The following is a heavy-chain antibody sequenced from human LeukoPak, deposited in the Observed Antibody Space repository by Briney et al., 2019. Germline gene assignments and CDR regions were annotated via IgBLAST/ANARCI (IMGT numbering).Heavy chain of an antibody. CDR2: IYYSGST. J-gene: IGHJ4*02. V-gene: IGHV4-30-4*01. CDR3: ARSTYYYDSSASPEFDY. D-gene: IGHD3-22*01. Sequence: NPSQTLSLTCTVSGGSISGGDYYWSWIRQPPGKGLEWIGYIYYSGSTYYNPSLKSRVTISVDTSKTQFSLKLSSVTAADTAVYYCARSTYYYDSSASPEFDYWGQGTLVTVSS. CDR1: GGSISGGDYY.